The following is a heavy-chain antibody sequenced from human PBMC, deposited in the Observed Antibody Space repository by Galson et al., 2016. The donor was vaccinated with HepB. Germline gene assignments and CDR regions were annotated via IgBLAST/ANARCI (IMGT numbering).Heavy chain of an antibody. D-gene: IGHD5-24*01. CDR3: ARDGDAYNFDY. V-gene: IGHV3-74*01. CDR1: GFTFSNYW. J-gene: IGHJ4*02. CDR2: VNDDASRT. Sequence: SLRLSCAASGFTFSNYWIHWVRRAPGRGLEWVSYVNDDASRTHYADSVNGRFTISRDNAENMVYLQMNSLRAEDTAVYYCARDGDAYNFDYWGQGTQVIVSS.